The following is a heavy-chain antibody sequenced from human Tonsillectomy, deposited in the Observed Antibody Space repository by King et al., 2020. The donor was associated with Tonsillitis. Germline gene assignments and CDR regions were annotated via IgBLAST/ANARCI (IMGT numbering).Heavy chain of an antibody. CDR3: AREVGMRVDY. CDR1: GGTFSTYA. CDR2: IIPIFGTT. Sequence: QLVQSGTEVKKPGSSVKVSCKASGGTFSTYAISWVRQAPGQGLEWMGGIIPIFGTTNYAQKFQGRVTITADESTSTAYMDLSGLRFEDTAVYYCAREVGMRVDYWGQGTLVTVSS. J-gene: IGHJ4*02. D-gene: IGHD1-26*01. V-gene: IGHV1-69*01.